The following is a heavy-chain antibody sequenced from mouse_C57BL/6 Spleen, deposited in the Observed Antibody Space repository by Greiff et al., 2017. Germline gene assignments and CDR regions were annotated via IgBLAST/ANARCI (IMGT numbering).Heavy chain of an antibody. V-gene: IGHV1-7*01. J-gene: IGHJ4*01. CDR1: GYTFTSYW. Sequence: QVQLTQSGAELAKPGASVKLSCKASGYTFTSYWMHWVKQRPGQGLEWIGYITPSSGYTKYNQKFKDKDTLTADKSSSTAYMQLSSLTYEDSAVYYSARGGGDVAMDYWGQGTSVTVSS. CDR2: ITPSSGYT. CDR3: ARGGGDVAMDY.